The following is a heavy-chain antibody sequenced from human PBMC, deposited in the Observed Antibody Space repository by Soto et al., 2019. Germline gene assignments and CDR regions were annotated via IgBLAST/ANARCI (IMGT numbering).Heavy chain of an antibody. CDR1: GGTFSSYT. J-gene: IGHJ6*02. D-gene: IGHD2-15*01. CDR3: ARDLGGYCSGGSCYYGMDV. Sequence: QVQLVQSGAEVKKPVSSVKVSCKASGGTFSSYTISWVRQAPGQGLEWMGRIIPILGIANYAQKFQGRVTITADKSTSTAYMELSSLRSEDTAVYYCARDLGGYCSGGSCYYGMDVWGQGTTLTVSS. CDR2: IIPILGIA. V-gene: IGHV1-69*08.